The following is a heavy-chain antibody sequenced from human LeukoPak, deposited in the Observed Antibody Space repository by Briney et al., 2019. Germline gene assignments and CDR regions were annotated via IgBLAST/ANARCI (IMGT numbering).Heavy chain of an antibody. CDR2: ISAYNGNT. V-gene: IGHV1-18*01. CDR3: ARGTSGNTPIYRDAFDI. Sequence: ASVKVSCKASGYTFTSYGISWVRQAPGQGLEWMGWISAYNGNTNYAQKLQGRVTMTTDTSTSTAYMELRSLRSDDTAVYYCARGTSGNTPIYRDAFDIWGQGTMVTVSS. CDR1: GYTFTSYG. J-gene: IGHJ3*02. D-gene: IGHD1-7*01.